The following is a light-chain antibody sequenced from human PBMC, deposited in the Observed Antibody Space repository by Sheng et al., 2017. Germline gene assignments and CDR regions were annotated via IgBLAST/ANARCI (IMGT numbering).Light chain of an antibody. V-gene: IGLV2-23*02. CDR3: CSYAGSSILV. CDR2: EVN. J-gene: IGLJ2*01. CDR1: SSDVGSYNL. Sequence: QSALTQPASVSGSPGQSITISCTGTSSDVGSYNLVSWYQQHPGKVPKLMIYEVNKRPSGVSNRFSGSKSGNTASLTISGLQAEDEAEYYCCSYAGSSILVFGGGTKLTVL.